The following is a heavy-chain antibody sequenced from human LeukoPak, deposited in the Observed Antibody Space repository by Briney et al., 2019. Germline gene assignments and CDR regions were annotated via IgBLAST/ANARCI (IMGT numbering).Heavy chain of an antibody. V-gene: IGHV4-59*01. Sequence: SETLSLTCIVSGGSISSYYWSWIRQPPGKGLEGVGYIYNSGSTNYNPSLKSRVTISVDPSKNQFSLTLSSVTAADTAVYYCARNLGPKYYCYMDVWGKGTTVTVSS. CDR1: GGSISSYY. CDR2: IYNSGST. CDR3: ARNLGPKYYCYMDV. J-gene: IGHJ6*03.